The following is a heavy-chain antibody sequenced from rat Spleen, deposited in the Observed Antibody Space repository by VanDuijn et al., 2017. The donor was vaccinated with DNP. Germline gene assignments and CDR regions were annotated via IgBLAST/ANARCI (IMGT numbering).Heavy chain of an antibody. CDR2: ISTGGGNT. J-gene: IGHJ1*01. CDR3: ARHGRVTTVATYWYFDF. D-gene: IGHD1-3*01. Sequence: EVQVVESGGGLVQPGRSLKLSCAASGFTFSNYYMAWVRQAPTKGLEWVASISTGGGNTYYRDSVKGRFTISRDHAKSTLYLQMDSLRSEDTATYFCARHGRVTTVATYWYFDFWGPGTMVTVSS. CDR1: GFTFSNYY. V-gene: IGHV5-25*01.